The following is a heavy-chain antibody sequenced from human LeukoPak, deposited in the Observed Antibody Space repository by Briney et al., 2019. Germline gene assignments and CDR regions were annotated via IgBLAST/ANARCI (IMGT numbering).Heavy chain of an antibody. Sequence: GASVKVSCKASGYTFTGYYMHWVRQAPGQGLEWMGWINPNSGGTNYAQKFQGRVTMTRDTSISTAYMELSSLRSEDTAVYYCARDGYYDSSGPVGWFDPWGQGTLVTVSS. CDR1: GYTFTGYY. D-gene: IGHD3-22*01. J-gene: IGHJ5*02. CDR2: INPNSGGT. CDR3: ARDGYYDSSGPVGWFDP. V-gene: IGHV1-2*02.